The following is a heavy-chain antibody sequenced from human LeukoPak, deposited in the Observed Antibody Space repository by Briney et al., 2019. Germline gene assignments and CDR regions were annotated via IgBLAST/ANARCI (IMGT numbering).Heavy chain of an antibody. V-gene: IGHV3-48*02. J-gene: IGHJ4*02. CDR2: ISSSSTI. CDR3: ARGLYFDY. CDR1: GFTFSSYS. Sequence: GGSLRLSCAASGFTFSSYSMNWVRQAPGKGLEWVSYISSSSTIYYADSVKGRFTISRDNAKNSLYLQMNSLRDEDTAVYYCARGLYFDYWGQGTLVTVFS.